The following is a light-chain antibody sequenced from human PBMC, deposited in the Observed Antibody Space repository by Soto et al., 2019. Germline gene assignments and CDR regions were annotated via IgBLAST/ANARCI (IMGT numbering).Light chain of an antibody. CDR1: SSNIGSNY. CDR2: RNN. CDR3: AAWDDSLSGVV. Sequence: QSVLTQPPSASGTPGQRVTISCSGSSSNIGSNYVFWYQHLPGTAPKLLIYRNNQRPSGVPDRFSGSKSGTSASLASSGLRSEDGTDYYCAAWDDSLSGVVFGGGTKLTVL. J-gene: IGLJ2*01. V-gene: IGLV1-47*01.